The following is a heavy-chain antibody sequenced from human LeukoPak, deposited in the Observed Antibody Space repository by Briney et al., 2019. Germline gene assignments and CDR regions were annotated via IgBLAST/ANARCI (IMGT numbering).Heavy chain of an antibody. J-gene: IGHJ4*02. D-gene: IGHD2-15*01. CDR2: TWYDGSER. CDR1: GFSFGSYA. CDR3: ARGKGLHTFDY. V-gene: IGHV3-33*01. Sequence: SGGSLRLSCAASGFSFGSYAMHWVRQAPGKGLEWVAVTWYDGSERYYADSVKGRFTISRDNSKNSLYLQMNSLRDEDTAVYYCARGKGLHTFDYWGQGTLVTVSS.